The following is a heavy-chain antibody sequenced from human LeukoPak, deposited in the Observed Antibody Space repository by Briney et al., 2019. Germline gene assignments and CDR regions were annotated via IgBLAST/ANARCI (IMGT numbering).Heavy chain of an antibody. J-gene: IGHJ5*02. D-gene: IGHD3-10*01. V-gene: IGHV3-74*01. CDR1: GFTFSSFW. CDR2: INSDGSST. CDR3: ARPKTWSGELLP. Sequence: KTGGSLRLSCAASGFTFSSFWMHWVRQAPGKGLVWVSRINSDGSSTNYADSVKGRFTISRDNAKNTLYLQMNSLRVEDTAMYYCARPKTWSGELLPWGQGTLVTVSS.